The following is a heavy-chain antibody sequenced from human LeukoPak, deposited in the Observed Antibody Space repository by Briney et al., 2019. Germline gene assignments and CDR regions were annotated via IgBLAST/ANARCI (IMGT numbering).Heavy chain of an antibody. J-gene: IGHJ4*02. D-gene: IGHD6-6*01. CDR3: ARDPWQLAHLYFDY. Sequence: PGGSLRLSCVASGFTFRSYSMNWVRQAPGKGLEWVSYVSVSSSTIYYADSVKGRFTISRDNAKNSLYLQMNSLRVEDTAVYYCARDPWQLAHLYFDYWGQGTLVTVSS. CDR1: GFTFRSYS. V-gene: IGHV3-48*01. CDR2: VSVSSSTI.